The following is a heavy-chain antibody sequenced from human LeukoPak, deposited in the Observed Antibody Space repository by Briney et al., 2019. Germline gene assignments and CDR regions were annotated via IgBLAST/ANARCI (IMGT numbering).Heavy chain of an antibody. Sequence: GASVKVSCKASGYTFTSYDINWVRQATGQGLEWMGWMNPNSGNTGYAQKFQGRVTMTRNTSISTAYMELSSLRSEGTAVYYCARAITNSNIAVAGTSKKVNWFDPWGQGTLVTVSS. V-gene: IGHV1-8*01. CDR2: MNPNSGNT. D-gene: IGHD6-19*01. CDR3: ARAITNSNIAVAGTSKKVNWFDP. CDR1: GYTFTSYD. J-gene: IGHJ5*02.